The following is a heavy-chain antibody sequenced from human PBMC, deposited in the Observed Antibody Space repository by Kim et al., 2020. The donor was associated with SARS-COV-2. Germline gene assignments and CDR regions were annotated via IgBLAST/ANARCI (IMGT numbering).Heavy chain of an antibody. V-gene: IGHV4-59*08. D-gene: IGHD6-13*01. CDR3: ARLVYSSSWYGLDY. CDR1: GGSISYYY. CDR2: IYYSGST. Sequence: SETLSLTCTVSGGSISYYYWSWIRQPPGKGLECIGYIYYSGSTNYNPSLKSRGTISVDTSKNQFSLKLSSVTAADTAVYYCARLVYSSSWYGLDYWGQGTLVTVSS. J-gene: IGHJ4*02.